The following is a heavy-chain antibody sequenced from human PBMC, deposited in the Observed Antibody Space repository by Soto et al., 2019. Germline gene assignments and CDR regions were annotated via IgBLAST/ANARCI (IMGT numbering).Heavy chain of an antibody. CDR1: GESLSAYY. CDR2: INKSGST. CDR3: ARGTVYVPFLFPCLDV. D-gene: IGHD3-10*02. Sequence: SETLSLTCAVYGESLSAYYWTWIRQPPGKGLEWIGEINKSGSTNYHPSLKSRVTMSADTSNNHFSLKVTSVTAADTAVYYCARGTVYVPFLFPCLDVWGQGTTVTVSS. J-gene: IGHJ6*02. V-gene: IGHV4-34*01.